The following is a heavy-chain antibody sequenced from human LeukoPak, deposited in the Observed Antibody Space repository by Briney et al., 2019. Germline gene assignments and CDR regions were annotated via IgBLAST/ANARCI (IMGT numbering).Heavy chain of an antibody. CDR1: GYTFIDYY. Sequence: ASVKVSCKSSGYTFIDYYIHWVRQAPGQGLEWMGWINPNSGGTNYAQKFQGRVTMTRDTSISTAYMELSRLRSDDTAVYYCARHALGRDGYNYHYWGQGTLVTVSS. D-gene: IGHD5-24*01. CDR3: ARHALGRDGYNYHY. CDR2: INPNSGGT. V-gene: IGHV1-2*02. J-gene: IGHJ4*02.